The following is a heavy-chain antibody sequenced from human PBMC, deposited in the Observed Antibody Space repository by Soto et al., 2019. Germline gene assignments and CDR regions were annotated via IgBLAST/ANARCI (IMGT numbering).Heavy chain of an antibody. J-gene: IGHJ6*02. CDR1: GFTFSIYA. CDR2: ISGSGGST. CDR3: AKIEVASAARLSHYYYYAMDV. Sequence: GSLRLSCAASGFTFSIYAMRWVRQAPGKGLEWVSAISGSGGSTYYADSVRGRFTISRDNAKNTLYLQMNSLTVEDTGVYFCAKIEVASAARLSHYYYYAMDVWGQGTTVTVSS. V-gene: IGHV3-23*01. D-gene: IGHD6-6*01.